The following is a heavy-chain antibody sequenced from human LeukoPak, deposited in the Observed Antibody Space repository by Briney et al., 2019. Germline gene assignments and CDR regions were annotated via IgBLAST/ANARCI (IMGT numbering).Heavy chain of an antibody. CDR2: IAYDGGNK. J-gene: IGHJ5*02. D-gene: IGHD3-22*01. Sequence: GGSLRLSCAASGFTFSSYAIHWVRQAPGKGLEWVAVIAYDGGNKYYADSVKGRFTISRDNSKYTLFLQMNSLRAEDTAVYYCARDSSPWYYYDRSGSNGFDPWGQGTLVSVS. CDR3: ARDSSPWYYYDRSGSNGFDP. CDR1: GFTFSSYA. V-gene: IGHV3-30-3*01.